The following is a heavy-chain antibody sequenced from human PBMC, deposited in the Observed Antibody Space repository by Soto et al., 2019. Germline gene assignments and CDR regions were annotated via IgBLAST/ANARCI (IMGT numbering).Heavy chain of an antibody. CDR1: GGSISSYY. V-gene: IGHV4-59*01. J-gene: IGHJ5*02. Sequence: QVQLQESGPGLVKPSETLSLTCTVSGGSISSYYWSWIRQPPGKGLEWIGYIYYSGSTNYNPSLKSRVTISVDTSKNQFSLKLSSVTAADTAVYYCARYGSGSYYNAHWFDPWGQGTLVTVSS. CDR3: ARYGSGSYYNAHWFDP. D-gene: IGHD3-10*01. CDR2: IYYSGST.